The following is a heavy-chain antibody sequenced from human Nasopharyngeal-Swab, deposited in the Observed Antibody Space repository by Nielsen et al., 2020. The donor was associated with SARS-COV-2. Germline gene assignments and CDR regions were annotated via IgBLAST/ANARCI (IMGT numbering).Heavy chain of an antibody. CDR1: GGSISSGGYY. Sequence: SETLSLTCTVSGGSISSGGYYWSWIRQHPGKGLEWIGYIYYSGSTYYNPSLKSRVTISVDTSKNQFSLKLSSVTAADTAVYYCARDMVDDYGDAGPSYYYYGMDVWGQETTVTVSS. V-gene: IGHV4-31*03. CDR3: ARDMVDDYGDAGPSYYYYGMDV. D-gene: IGHD4-17*01. J-gene: IGHJ6*02. CDR2: IYYSGST.